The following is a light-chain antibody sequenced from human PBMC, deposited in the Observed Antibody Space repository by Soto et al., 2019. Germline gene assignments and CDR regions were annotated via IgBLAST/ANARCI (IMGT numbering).Light chain of an antibody. CDR1: QGIRNY. CDR3: QNYYSALKWT. CDR2: ASS. V-gene: IGKV1-27*01. Sequence: DIQMTQSPSSLSASVGDRVTITCRASQGIRNYLAWYQQKPGKAPKLLIYASSTLQSGVPSRFSGSGSGTDFTLTISSLQPDDVGTYYCQNYYSALKWTFGQGTKVEIK. J-gene: IGKJ1*01.